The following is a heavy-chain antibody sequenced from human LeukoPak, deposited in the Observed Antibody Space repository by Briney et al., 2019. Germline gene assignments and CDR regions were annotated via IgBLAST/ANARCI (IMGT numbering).Heavy chain of an antibody. V-gene: IGHV3-30*02. CDR3: AKSYRSGWYRGVIDY. CDR2: IRYDGSNK. CDR1: GFTSSSYG. J-gene: IGHJ4*02. D-gene: IGHD6-13*01. Sequence: GGSLRLSCAASGFTSSSYGIHWVRQAPGKGLEWVAFIRYDGSNKYYADSVRGRFTISRDNSKNTLYLQMNLRADDTAVYYCAKSYRSGWYRGVIDYWGQGTLVTVSS.